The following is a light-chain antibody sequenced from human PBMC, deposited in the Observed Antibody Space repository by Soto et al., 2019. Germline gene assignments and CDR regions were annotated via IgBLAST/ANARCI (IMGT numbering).Light chain of an antibody. CDR2: DAF. J-gene: IGKJ1*01. Sequence: DIQMTQSPSSLSSSLGDRVTITCRASQSISSWLAWYQQKPGKAPKLLIFDAFSLESGVPSRFSGSRSGTEFTLTISSLQPDDLASYYCHQYNSYSFGQGTKVDIK. CDR1: QSISSW. V-gene: IGKV1-5*01. CDR3: HQYNSYS.